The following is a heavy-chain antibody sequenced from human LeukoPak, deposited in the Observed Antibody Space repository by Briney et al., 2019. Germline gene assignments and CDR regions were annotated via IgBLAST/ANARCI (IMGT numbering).Heavy chain of an antibody. V-gene: IGHV4-4*07. CDR2: VHMSGST. D-gene: IGHD3-22*01. CDR1: GGSISNYY. CDR3: ARDESSRDDSGGYHY. J-gene: IGHJ4*02. Sequence: SETLSLTCTVSGGSISNYYWSWIRQTAGKGLEWIGRVHMSGSTNYNPSLWSRVAISMDNSKNQFSLKVNSVTAADTGVYYCARDESSRDDSGGYHYWGQGTLVTVSS.